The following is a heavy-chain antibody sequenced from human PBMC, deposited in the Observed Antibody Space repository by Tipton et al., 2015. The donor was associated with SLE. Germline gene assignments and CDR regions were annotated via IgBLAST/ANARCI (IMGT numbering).Heavy chain of an antibody. CDR2: ISVYNLKT. J-gene: IGHJ6*03. CDR3: ARTLLDYYYYMDV. Sequence: QSGAEAKKPGASVKVSCKASGYPFTSYTITWVRQAPGQGLEWMGWISVYNLKTKYAQKLQGRVTMAIDTSTSTAYMELRSLTSDDTAVYYCARTLLDYYYYMDVWGKGTTVTVSS. V-gene: IGHV1-18*01. CDR1: GYPFTSYT.